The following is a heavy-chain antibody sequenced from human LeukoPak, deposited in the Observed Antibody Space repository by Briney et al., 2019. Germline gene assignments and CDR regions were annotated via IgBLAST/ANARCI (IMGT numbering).Heavy chain of an antibody. Sequence: PGGSLRLSCAASGFTFSSYWMSWVRQAPGKGLEWVANIKQDGSEKYYVGSVKGRFTISRDNAKNSLYLQMNSLRAEDTAVYYCARDSKYYYGSGSYPDGEFDYWGQGTLVTVSS. CDR1: GFTFSSYW. V-gene: IGHV3-7*01. CDR2: IKQDGSEK. J-gene: IGHJ4*02. D-gene: IGHD3-10*01. CDR3: ARDSKYYYGSGSYPDGEFDY.